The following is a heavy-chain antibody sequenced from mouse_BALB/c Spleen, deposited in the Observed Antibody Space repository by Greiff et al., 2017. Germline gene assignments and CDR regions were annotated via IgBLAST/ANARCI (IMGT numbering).Heavy chain of an antibody. J-gene: IGHJ3*01. CDR3: TRGSWTWFAY. CDR1: GFTFSNYW. V-gene: IGHV6-6*02. CDR2: IRLKSNNYAT. Sequence: DVKLQESGGGLVQPGGSMKLSCVASGFTFSNYWMNWVRQSPEKGLEWVAEIRLKSNNYATHYAESVKGRFTISRDDSKSSVYLQMNNLRAEDTGIYYCTRGSWTWFAYWGQGTLVTVSA.